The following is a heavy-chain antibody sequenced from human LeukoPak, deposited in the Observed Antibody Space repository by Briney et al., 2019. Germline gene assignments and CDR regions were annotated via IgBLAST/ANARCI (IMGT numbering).Heavy chain of an antibody. CDR2: IWYDGVNK. Sequence: GRSLRLSCAASGFSFSNYGMHWVRQAPGKGLEWVAVIWYDGVNKYYADSVKGRFTISRDMPKNILYLQMNSLRAEDTAVYYCAREGIVATLDYWGQGTLVTVSS. V-gene: IGHV3-33*01. J-gene: IGHJ4*02. D-gene: IGHD5-12*01. CDR1: GFSFSNYG. CDR3: AREGIVATLDY.